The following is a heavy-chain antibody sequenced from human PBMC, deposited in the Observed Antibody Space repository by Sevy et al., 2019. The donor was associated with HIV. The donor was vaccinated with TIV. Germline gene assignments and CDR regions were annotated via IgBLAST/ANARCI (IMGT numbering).Heavy chain of an antibody. D-gene: IGHD3-10*01. V-gene: IGHV1-2*02. J-gene: IGHJ4*02. CDR1: GYSFTGFY. Sequence: ASVKVSCKASGYSFTGFYIHWMRQAPGQGLEWMGWINPNNGDAKYAQKYQGRVTMTRDTSATTTYMELTSLRSDDTAMYYCVRGYFGSGSYRLLYWGQGAPVTVSS. CDR3: VRGYFGSGSYRLLY. CDR2: INPNNGDA.